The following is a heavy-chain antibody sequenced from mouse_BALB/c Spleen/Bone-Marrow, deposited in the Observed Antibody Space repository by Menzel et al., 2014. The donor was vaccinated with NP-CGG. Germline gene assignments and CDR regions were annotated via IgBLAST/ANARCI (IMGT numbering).Heavy chain of an antibody. D-gene: IGHD1-1*01. V-gene: IGHV14-3*02. J-gene: IGHJ2*01. CDR2: IDPADDTT. CDR3: SRGTRYYFDY. Sequence: EVQLQQSGAELVKPGASVKLSCTTSGFNIKDTYIHWVKRRPEQGLDWIGRIDPADDTTIYDPKFQDQATITTDTSSSMAFLQLSSLTSEDAAVYFCSRGTRYYFDYGGQGTTLTVSS. CDR1: GFNIKDTY.